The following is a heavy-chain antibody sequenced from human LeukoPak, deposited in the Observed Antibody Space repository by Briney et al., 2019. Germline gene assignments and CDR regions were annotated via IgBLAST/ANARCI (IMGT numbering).Heavy chain of an antibody. J-gene: IGHJ5*02. Sequence: SETLSLTCTISGGSISSSNYYWGWIRQPPGKGLEWIGTIYYTGSTYYNPSLKSRVSILVDTPRKKFSLKLSSVTAADTAVYYCARGDYYDSSTFDPWGQGTLVTVSS. V-gene: IGHV4-39*07. D-gene: IGHD3-22*01. CDR3: ARGDYYDSSTFDP. CDR1: GGSISSSNYY. CDR2: IYYTGST.